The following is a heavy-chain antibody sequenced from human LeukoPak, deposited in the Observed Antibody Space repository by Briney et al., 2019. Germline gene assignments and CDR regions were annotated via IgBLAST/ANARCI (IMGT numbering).Heavy chain of an antibody. CDR3: AKGIHNTGYYPFDY. D-gene: IGHD3-22*01. J-gene: IGHJ4*02. CDR2: ISESGDNT. CDR1: GFTFRNYA. Sequence: GGSLRLSYAASGFTFRNYAMSWVRQAPGRGLEWVSAISESGDNTYYADSVKGRFTISRDNSKSTLYLQLNSLRAEDTAIYYCAKGIHNTGYYPFDYWGQGTLVTVSS. V-gene: IGHV3-23*01.